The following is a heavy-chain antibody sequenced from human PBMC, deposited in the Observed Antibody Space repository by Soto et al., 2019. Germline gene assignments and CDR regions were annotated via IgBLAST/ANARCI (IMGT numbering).Heavy chain of an antibody. J-gene: IGHJ6*02. Sequence: GESLKISCKGSGYSFTSYWIGWVRQMPGKGLEWMGIIHPGDSDTRYSPSFQGQVTISADKSISTAYLQWSSLKASDTAMYYCARHRGAMFYYYYGMDVWGQGTTVTVSS. CDR1: GYSFTSYW. V-gene: IGHV5-51*01. CDR3: ARHRGAMFYYYYGMDV. D-gene: IGHD3-10*01. CDR2: IHPGDSDT.